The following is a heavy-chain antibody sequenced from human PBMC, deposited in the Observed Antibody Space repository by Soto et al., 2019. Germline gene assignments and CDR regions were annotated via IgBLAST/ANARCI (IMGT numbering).Heavy chain of an antibody. D-gene: IGHD3-22*01. CDR2: TNAGNGNT. CDR1: GYTFTSYA. V-gene: IGHV1-3*01. Sequence: ASVKVSCKASGYTFTSYAMHWVRQAPGQSHEWMGWTNAGNGNTKYSQKFQGRVTITRDTSASTAYMELSSLRSEDTSVYYCGRDSKWDDTSVGMDVWGQGTKVTVSS. CDR3: GRDSKWDDTSVGMDV. J-gene: IGHJ6*02.